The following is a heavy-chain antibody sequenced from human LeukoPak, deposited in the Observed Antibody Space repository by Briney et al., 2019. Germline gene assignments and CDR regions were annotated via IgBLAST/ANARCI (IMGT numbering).Heavy chain of an antibody. CDR2: IFHSGNT. J-gene: IGHJ5*02. Sequence: SGTLSLTCAVSGXSISSTSWWSWVRQTPGKGLAWIGEIFHSGNTNYNPSLKSRVTISIDKSKNQFSLKLSSVTAADTAAYYCARDKATGSRTWFDPWGQGTLVTVSS. V-gene: IGHV4-4*02. D-gene: IGHD3-10*01. CDR1: GXSISSTSW. CDR3: ARDKATGSRTWFDP.